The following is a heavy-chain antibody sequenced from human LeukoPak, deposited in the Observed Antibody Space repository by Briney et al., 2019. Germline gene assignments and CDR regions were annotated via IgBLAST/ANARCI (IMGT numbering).Heavy chain of an antibody. CDR3: AKEAIGYSFSES. CDR1: GFTFSSYS. Sequence: GGSLRLSCAASGFTFSSYSMNWVRQAPGKGLEWVSAIGGDATYYAYYADSVKGRFTISRDNSKNMLYLQLNSLRAEDTAVYYCAKEAIGYSFSESWGQGTLVTVSS. V-gene: IGHV3-23*01. D-gene: IGHD1-26*01. J-gene: IGHJ4*02. CDR2: IGGDATYYA.